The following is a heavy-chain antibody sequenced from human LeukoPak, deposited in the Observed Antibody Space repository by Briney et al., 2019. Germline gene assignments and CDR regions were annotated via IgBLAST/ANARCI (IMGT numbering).Heavy chain of an antibody. CDR1: GFTFSSYA. D-gene: IGHD3-22*01. V-gene: IGHV3-23*01. Sequence: GGSLRLSCAASGFTFSSYAMSWVRQAPGKGLEWVSAISGSGGSTYYADSVKGRFTISRDNSKNTLYLQMNSLRAEDTAVYYCANSSGYFRYFDYWGQGTLVTVSS. CDR2: ISGSGGST. CDR3: ANSSGYFRYFDY. J-gene: IGHJ4*02.